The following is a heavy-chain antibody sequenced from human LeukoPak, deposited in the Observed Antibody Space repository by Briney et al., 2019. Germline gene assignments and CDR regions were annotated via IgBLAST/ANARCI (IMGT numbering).Heavy chain of an antibody. J-gene: IGHJ4*02. Sequence: SETLSLTCTVSGGSISSSSYYWDWVRQPPGKGLEWIGSFYYSGSTYYNPSLKSRVTISVDTSGDQFSLKLSSVTAADTAVYYCAREGGPYRPLDYSGQGTLVTVSS. CDR2: FYYSGST. D-gene: IGHD3-16*01. V-gene: IGHV4-39*07. CDR3: AREGGPYRPLDY. CDR1: GGSISSSSYY.